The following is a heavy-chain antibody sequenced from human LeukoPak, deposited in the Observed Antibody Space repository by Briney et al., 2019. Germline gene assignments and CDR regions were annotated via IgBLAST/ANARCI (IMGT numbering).Heavy chain of an antibody. CDR3: ARMAFGGVIVTPGSPAWFDP. CDR1: GGSISSGGYY. J-gene: IGHJ5*02. D-gene: IGHD3-16*02. CDR2: IYYSGST. V-gene: IGHV4-31*03. Sequence: SQTLSLTCTVSGGSISSGGYYWSWTRQHPGKGLEWIGYIYYSGSTYYNPSLKSRVTISVDTSKNQFSLKLSSVTAADTAVYYCARMAFGGVIVTPGSPAWFDPWGQGTLVTVSS.